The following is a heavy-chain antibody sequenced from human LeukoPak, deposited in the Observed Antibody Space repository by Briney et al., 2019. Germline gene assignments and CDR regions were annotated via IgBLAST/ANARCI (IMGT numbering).Heavy chain of an antibody. CDR3: ARALGYYDSSGYYLEPHDAFDI. Sequence: GGSLRLSCAASGFTFSSYWMHWVRQAPGKGLVWVSRINSDGSSTSYADSVKGRFTISRDNAKNTLYLQMNSLRAEDTAVYYCARALGYYDSSGYYLEPHDAFDIWGQGTMVTVSS. CDR2: INSDGSST. J-gene: IGHJ3*02. V-gene: IGHV3-74*01. D-gene: IGHD3-22*01. CDR1: GFTFSSYW.